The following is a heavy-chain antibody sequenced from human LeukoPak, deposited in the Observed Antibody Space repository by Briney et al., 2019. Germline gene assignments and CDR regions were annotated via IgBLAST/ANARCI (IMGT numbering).Heavy chain of an antibody. V-gene: IGHV3-11*01. CDR3: ARDAYGSGFGDYFDY. J-gene: IGHJ4*02. D-gene: IGHD3-10*01. CDR1: GFTVSSNY. CDR2: ISSSGSTI. Sequence: GGSLRLSCAASGFTVSSNYMSWIRQAPGKGLEWVSYISSSGSTIYYADSVKGRFTISRDNAKNSLYLQMNSLRVEDTAVYYCARDAYGSGFGDYFDYWGQGTLVTVSS.